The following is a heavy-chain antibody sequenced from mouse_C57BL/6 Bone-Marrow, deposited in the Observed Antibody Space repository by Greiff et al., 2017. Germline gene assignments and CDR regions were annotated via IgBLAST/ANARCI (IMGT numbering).Heavy chain of an antibody. CDR3: ARIGNYAMDY. CDR2: IDPSDSYT. CDR1: GYTFTSYW. Sequence: VQLQQPGAELVMPGASVKLSCKASGYTFTSYWMHWVKQRPGQGLEWIGEIDPSDSYTNYNQKFKGKSTLTVDKSSSTAYMQLSSLTSEDSAVSYCARIGNYAMDYWGQGTSVTVSS. J-gene: IGHJ4*01. V-gene: IGHV1-69*01. D-gene: IGHD1-1*02.